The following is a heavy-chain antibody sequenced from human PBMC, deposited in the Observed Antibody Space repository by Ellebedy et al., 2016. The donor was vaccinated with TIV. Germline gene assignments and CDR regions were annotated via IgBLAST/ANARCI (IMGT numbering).Heavy chain of an antibody. D-gene: IGHD4-17*01. J-gene: IGHJ4*02. V-gene: IGHV3-30*02. CDR1: GFTFSTYA. Sequence: GGSLRLSCAASGFTFSTYAMNWVRQAPGKGLEWVAFLRYDGSNQYNADSVKGRFTVSRDNSQNTLYLQMNSLRAEDTAVYYCAKADYADYPSYFDYWGQGTLVTVSS. CDR2: LRYDGSNQ. CDR3: AKADYADYPSYFDY.